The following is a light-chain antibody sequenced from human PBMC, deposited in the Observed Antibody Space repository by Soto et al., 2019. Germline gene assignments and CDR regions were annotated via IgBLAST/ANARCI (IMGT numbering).Light chain of an antibody. CDR2: LNSDGSH. V-gene: IGLV4-69*01. J-gene: IGLJ3*02. CDR3: QTWGTGNHWV. Sequence: QLVLTQSPSASASLGASVKLTCTLSSGHSSYAIAWHQQQPEKGPRYLMKLNSDGSHSKGDGIPDRFSGSSSGAERYLTIPSLQSEDEADYYCQTWGTGNHWVFGGGTKLTVL. CDR1: SGHSSYA.